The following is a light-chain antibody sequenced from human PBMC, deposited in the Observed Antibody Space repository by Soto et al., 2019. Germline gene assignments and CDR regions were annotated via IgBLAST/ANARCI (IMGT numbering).Light chain of an antibody. CDR1: QSVGSY. Sequence: ETVLTQSPATLSLSPGDRVTLSCRASQSVGSYFAWYQQKPGQAPRLLIYDASNRATGIPARFSGSGSGTDFTLTISSLEPEDFAVYYCQQRANWPLTFGQGTRAEIK. CDR2: DAS. CDR3: QQRANWPLT. J-gene: IGKJ1*01. V-gene: IGKV3-11*01.